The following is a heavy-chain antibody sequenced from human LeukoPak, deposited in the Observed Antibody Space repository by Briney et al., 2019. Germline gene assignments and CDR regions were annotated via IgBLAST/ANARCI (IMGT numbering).Heavy chain of an antibody. J-gene: IGHJ4*02. Sequence: SVKVSCKASGGTFSSYAISWVRQAPGQGLEWMGGIIPIFGTANYAQRFQGRVTITADKSTSTAYMELSSLRSEDTAVYYCARLRYCSSTSCYAGMRGYFDYWGQGTLVTVSS. V-gene: IGHV1-69*06. CDR1: GGTFSSYA. CDR3: ARLRYCSSTSCYAGMRGYFDY. CDR2: IIPIFGTA. D-gene: IGHD2-2*01.